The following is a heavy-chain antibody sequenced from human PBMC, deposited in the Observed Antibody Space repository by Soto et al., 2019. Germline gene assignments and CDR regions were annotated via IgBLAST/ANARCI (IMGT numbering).Heavy chain of an antibody. CDR1: GGSISSYY. V-gene: IGHV4-59*01. J-gene: IGHJ4*02. D-gene: IGHD3-3*01. Sequence: SETLSLTCTVSGGSISSYYWSWIRQPPGKGLEWIGYIYYSGSTNYNPSLKSRVTISVDTSKNQFSLKLSSVTAADTAVYYCARGRPYYDFWSGYYPRYYFDYWGQGTLVTVSS. CDR3: ARGRPYYDFWSGYYPRYYFDY. CDR2: IYYSGST.